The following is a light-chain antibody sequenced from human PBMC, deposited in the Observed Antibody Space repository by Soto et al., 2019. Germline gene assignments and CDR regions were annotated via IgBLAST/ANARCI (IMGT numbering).Light chain of an antibody. V-gene: IGLV2-14*01. J-gene: IGLJ1*01. CDR2: DVS. CDR3: SSYTSSSTLYYV. Sequence: QSVLTQPASVSGSPGQSFTISCTGTSSDVGGYNYVSWYQQHPGKAPKLMIYDVSNRPSGVSNRFSGSKSGNTASLTIPGLQAEDEADYYCSSYTSSSTLYYVFGTGTKVTVL. CDR1: SSDVGGYNY.